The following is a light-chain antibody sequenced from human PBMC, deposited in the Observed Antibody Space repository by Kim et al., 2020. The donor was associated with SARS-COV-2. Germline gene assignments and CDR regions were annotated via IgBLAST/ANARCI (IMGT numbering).Light chain of an antibody. J-gene: IGKJ1*01. Sequence: DIQMTQSPSSLCASIGDRVTITCRASQGISSWLAGYQQKPEKAPKCLIYAASSLQSGVPSRFSGSGSGTDFTLTISSMQPEDFATFYCQQYDRYPRTFGQGSKVDIK. CDR1: QGISSW. V-gene: IGKV1D-16*01. CDR3: QQYDRYPRT. CDR2: AAS.